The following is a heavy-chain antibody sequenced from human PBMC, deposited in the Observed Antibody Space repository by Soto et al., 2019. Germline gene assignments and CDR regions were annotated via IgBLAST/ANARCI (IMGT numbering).Heavy chain of an antibody. J-gene: IGHJ4*02. V-gene: IGHV4-59*12. CDR3: ARDPADRGDYFDY. CDR1: GGSISPYY. D-gene: IGHD3-10*01. Sequence: SETLSLTCTVSGGSISPYYWSWIRQPPGKRLEWVGYIYYAGTTSYNPSLKSRVTISLETSKSQFSLRLSSVTAADTAVYYCARDPADRGDYFDYWGRGTLVTVSS. CDR2: IYYAGTT.